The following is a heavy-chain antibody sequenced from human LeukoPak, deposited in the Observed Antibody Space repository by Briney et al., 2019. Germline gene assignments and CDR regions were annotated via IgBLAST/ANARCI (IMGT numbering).Heavy chain of an antibody. V-gene: IGHV3-21*01. J-gene: IGHJ6*02. CDR2: ISSTSSYI. CDR1: GFTFSSYS. CDR3: ARTAGPTFYYYYGMDV. Sequence: GGSLRLSCAPSGFTFSSYSMNWVRQAPGKGLEWVSSISSTSSYIYYADSVKGRFTISRDNAKNSLYLQMNSLRAEDTAVYYCARTAGPTFYYYYGMDVWGQGTTVTVSS. D-gene: IGHD3-16*01.